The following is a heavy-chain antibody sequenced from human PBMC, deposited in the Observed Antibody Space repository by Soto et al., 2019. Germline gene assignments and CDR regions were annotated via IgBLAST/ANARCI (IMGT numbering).Heavy chain of an antibody. D-gene: IGHD6-19*01. CDR2: INHSGST. Sequence: SETLSLTCAVYGGSFSGYYWSWIRQPPGKGLEWIGEINHSGSTNYNPSLKSRVTISVDTSKNQFSLKLSSVTAADTAVYYCARSGASGWYRWFDPWGQGTLVTVSS. J-gene: IGHJ5*02. CDR1: GGSFSGYY. V-gene: IGHV4-34*01. CDR3: ARSGASGWYRWFDP.